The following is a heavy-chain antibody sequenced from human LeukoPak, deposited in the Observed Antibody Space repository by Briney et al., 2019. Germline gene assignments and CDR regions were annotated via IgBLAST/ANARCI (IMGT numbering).Heavy chain of an antibody. J-gene: IGHJ6*02. CDR3: AKVQQLVSNYYYYGMDV. D-gene: IGHD6-13*01. V-gene: IGHV3-30*18. CDR2: ISYDGSNK. CDR1: GFTFSSYG. Sequence: GGSLRLSCAASGFTFSSYGMHWVRQAPGKGLEWVAVISYDGSNKYYADSVKGRFTISRDNSKNTLYLQMNSLGAEDTAVYYCAKVQQLVSNYYYYGMDVWGQGTTVTVSS.